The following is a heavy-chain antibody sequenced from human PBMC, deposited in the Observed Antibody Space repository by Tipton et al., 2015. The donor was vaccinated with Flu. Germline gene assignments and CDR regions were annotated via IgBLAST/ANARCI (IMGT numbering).Heavy chain of an antibody. Sequence: SLRLSCEVSGFTVSATYMTWVRQAPGKGLQWVSVLHTGGNTNYADSVVGRFTISRDSARNSASLQMNGLRVEDTGVYYCVRAVAASGSYWGQGTLVTVSS. V-gene: IGHV3-66*01. J-gene: IGHJ4*02. D-gene: IGHD3-10*01. CDR3: VRAVAASGSY. CDR1: GFTVSATY. CDR2: LHTGGNT.